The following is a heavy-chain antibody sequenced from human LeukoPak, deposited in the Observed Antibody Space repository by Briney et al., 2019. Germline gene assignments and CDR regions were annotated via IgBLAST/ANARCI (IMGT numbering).Heavy chain of an antibody. CDR2: TYYRSKWYN. D-gene: IGHD6-19*01. V-gene: IGHV6-1*01. Sequence: SQTLSLSCDLSGDSVSINNGAWNWIRQSPSGGLEWLGWTYYRSKWYNDYAGSLNGRITISPDTSKNQFSRNLNAGTPVDTAGYYCARDLGNTGSYTFDYWGQGILVTVSS. CDR1: GDSVSINNGA. J-gene: IGHJ4*02. CDR3: ARDLGNTGSYTFDY.